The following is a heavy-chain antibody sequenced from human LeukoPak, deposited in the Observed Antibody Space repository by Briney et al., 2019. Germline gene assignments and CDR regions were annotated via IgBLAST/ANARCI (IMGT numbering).Heavy chain of an antibody. J-gene: IGHJ4*02. V-gene: IGHV1-18*01. D-gene: IGHD3-22*01. CDR2: ISAYKGNT. CDR3: ARGMTYYYDSSGYFTFDY. Sequence: ASVKVSCKASGYTFTSYGISWVRQAPGQGLEWMGWISAYKGNTNYAQKLQGRVTMTTDTSTSTAYMELRSLRSDDTAVYYCARGMTYYYDSSGYFTFDYWGQGTLVTVSS. CDR1: GYTFTSYG.